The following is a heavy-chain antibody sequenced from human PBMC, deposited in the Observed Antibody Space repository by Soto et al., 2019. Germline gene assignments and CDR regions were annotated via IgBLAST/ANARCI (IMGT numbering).Heavy chain of an antibody. Sequence: GGSLRLSCAASGFTFSSYSMNWVRQAPGKGLEWVSYISSSSSTIYYADSVKGRFTISRDNAKNSLYLQMNSLRAEDTAVYYCARLKVATITMGGYYYYYMDVWGKGTTVTVSS. CDR2: ISSSSSTI. CDR3: ARLKVATITMGGYYYYYMDV. D-gene: IGHD5-12*01. CDR1: GFTFSSYS. J-gene: IGHJ6*03. V-gene: IGHV3-48*01.